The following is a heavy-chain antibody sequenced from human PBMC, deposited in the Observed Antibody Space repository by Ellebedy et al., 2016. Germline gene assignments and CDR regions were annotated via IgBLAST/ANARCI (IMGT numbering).Heavy chain of an antibody. V-gene: IGHV4-59*12. CDR3: ARVAEDTMTLLRYYYYYGMDV. Sequence: SETLSLTCTVSGGSISSYYWSWIRQPPGKGLEWIGYIYYSGSTNYNPSLKSRVTISVDTSKNQFSLKLSSVTAADTAVYYCARVAEDTMTLLRYYYYYGMDVWGQGTTVTVSS. J-gene: IGHJ6*02. D-gene: IGHD3-22*01. CDR2: IYYSGST. CDR1: GGSISSYY.